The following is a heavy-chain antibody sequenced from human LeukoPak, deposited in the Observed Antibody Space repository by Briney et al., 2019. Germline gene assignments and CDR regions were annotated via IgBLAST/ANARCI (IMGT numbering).Heavy chain of an antibody. CDR1: GFTFSSYA. J-gene: IGHJ5*02. CDR3: AKGFNSYYGSGSYLNNWFDP. D-gene: IGHD3-10*01. V-gene: IGHV3-23*01. Sequence: GGSLRLSCAASGFTFSSYAMSWVRQAPGKGLEWISAISGSGGSTYYADSVKGRFTISRDNSKNTLYLQMNSLRAEDTAVYYCAKGFNSYYGSGSYLNNWFDPWGQGTLVTVSS. CDR2: ISGSGGST.